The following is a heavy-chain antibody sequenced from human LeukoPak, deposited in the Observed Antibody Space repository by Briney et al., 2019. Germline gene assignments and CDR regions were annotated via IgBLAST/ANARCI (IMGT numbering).Heavy chain of an antibody. V-gene: IGHV3-43D*03. CDR2: ISWDGGST. J-gene: IGHJ4*02. D-gene: IGHD5-18*01. CDR1: GFTFDDYA. Sequence: GGSLRLSCAASGFTFDDYAMHWVRQAPGKGLEWVSLISWDGGSTYYADSVKGRFTISRDNSKNSLYLQMNSLRAEDTALYYCARGLSGVTGYTYGRGIDYWGQGTLVTVSS. CDR3: ARGLSGVTGYTYGRGIDY.